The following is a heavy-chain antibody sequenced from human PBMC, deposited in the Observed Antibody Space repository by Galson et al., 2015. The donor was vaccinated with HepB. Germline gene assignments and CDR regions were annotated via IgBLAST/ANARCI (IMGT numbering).Heavy chain of an antibody. J-gene: IGHJ4*02. CDR2: MNPNSGNT. CDR1: GGTFSSYA. V-gene: IGHV1-8*02. Sequence: SVKVSCKASGGTFSSYAINWVRQATGQGLEWMGWMNPNSGNTGYAQKFQGRVTMTRNTSISTAYMELSSLRSEDTAVYYCARSGYCGGDCYYLGYWGQGTLVTVSS. D-gene: IGHD2-21*02. CDR3: ARSGYCGGDCYYLGY.